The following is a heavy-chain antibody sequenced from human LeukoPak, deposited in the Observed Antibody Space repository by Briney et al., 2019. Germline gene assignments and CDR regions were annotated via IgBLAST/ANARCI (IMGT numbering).Heavy chain of an antibody. CDR3: AKDPITGTTRGYFYFDY. V-gene: IGHV3-30*18. CDR1: GFTFSSYG. J-gene: IGHJ4*02. CDR2: ISYDGSNK. D-gene: IGHD1-7*01. Sequence: GGSLRLSCAASGFTFSSYGMHWVRQAPGKGLEWVAVISYDGSNKYYADSVKGRFTISRDNSKNTLYLQMNSLRAEDTAVYYCAKDPITGTTRGYFYFDYWGQGTLVTVSS.